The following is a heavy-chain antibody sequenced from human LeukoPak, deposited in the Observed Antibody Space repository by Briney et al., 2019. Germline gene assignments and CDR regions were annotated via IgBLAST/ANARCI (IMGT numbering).Heavy chain of an antibody. CDR2: IYYSGST. CDR3: ARATVDSSGYYYVFYFDY. Sequence: SETLSLTCTVSGGSISSYYWSWIRQPPGKGLDWIGYIYYSGSTSYNPSLKSRVTISVDTSKNQFSLKLSSLTAADTAVYYCARATVDSSGYYYVFYFDYWGQGTLVTVSS. V-gene: IGHV4-59*12. J-gene: IGHJ4*02. D-gene: IGHD3-22*01. CDR1: GGSISSYY.